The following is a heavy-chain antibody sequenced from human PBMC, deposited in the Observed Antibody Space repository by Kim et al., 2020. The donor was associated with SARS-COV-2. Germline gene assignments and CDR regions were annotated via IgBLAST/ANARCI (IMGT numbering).Heavy chain of an antibody. J-gene: IGHJ6*02. CDR1: GFTFGDYA. D-gene: IGHD4-17*01. V-gene: IGHV3-49*04. CDR2: IRSKAYGGTT. Sequence: GGSLRLSCTASGFTFGDYAMSWVRQAPGKGLEWVGFIRSKAYGGTTEYAASVKGRFTISRDDSKSIAYLQMNSLKTEDTAVYYCTREADYGDYASMYVWGQGTTVTVSS. CDR3: TREADYGDYASMYV.